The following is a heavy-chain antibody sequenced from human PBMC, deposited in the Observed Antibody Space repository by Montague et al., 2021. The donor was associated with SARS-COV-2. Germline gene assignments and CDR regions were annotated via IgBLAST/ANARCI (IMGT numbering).Heavy chain of an antibody. D-gene: IGHD4-17*01. V-gene: IGHV3-23*01. CDR1: GFTFSSFT. J-gene: IGHJ5*02. CDR2: ISGSGGST. CDR3: TGADNYGS. Sequence: SLRLSFAASGFTFSSFTMSWVRLAPGKGLEWVSTISGSGGSTWYADSVKGRFTISRDNSKSTLFLQMNSLRAEDTALYYCTGADNYGSWGRGTLVTVSS.